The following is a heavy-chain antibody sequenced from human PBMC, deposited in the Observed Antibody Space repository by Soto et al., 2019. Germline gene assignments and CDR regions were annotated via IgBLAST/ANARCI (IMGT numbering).Heavy chain of an antibody. Sequence: EVQLVESGGGLVQPGRSLRLSCAASGFTFDDYAMHWVRQAPGKGLEWVSGISWNSGSIGYADSVKGRFTISRDNAKSSLYRQMNSLRAEETALYYCAKGGQLLSEGGGYWGQGTLVTVSS. V-gene: IGHV3-9*01. CDR3: AKGGQLLSEGGGY. D-gene: IGHD2-2*01. CDR1: GFTFDDYA. CDR2: ISWNSGSI. J-gene: IGHJ4*02.